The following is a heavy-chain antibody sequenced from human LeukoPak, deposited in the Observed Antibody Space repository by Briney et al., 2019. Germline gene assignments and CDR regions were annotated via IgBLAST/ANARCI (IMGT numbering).Heavy chain of an antibody. V-gene: IGHV1-2*02. D-gene: IGHD1-26*01. J-gene: IGHJ4*02. CDR2: INPNSGDT. CDR3: APSGSYRSTDYYFDY. CDR1: GYTFTGYY. Sequence: GASVKVSCKASGYTFTGYYMQWVRQAPGQGLEWMGWINPNSGDTNYAQKLQGRVTMTRDTSISTAYMELSRLRSDDTAVYYCAPSGSYRSTDYYFDYWGQGTLVTVSS.